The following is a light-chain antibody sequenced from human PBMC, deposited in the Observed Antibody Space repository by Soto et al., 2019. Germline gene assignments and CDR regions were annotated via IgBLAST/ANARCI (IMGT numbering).Light chain of an antibody. J-gene: IGKJ1*01. V-gene: IGKV3-15*01. CDR1: HSVSSN. CDR2: GAS. Sequence: EIVMTQSPATLSVSPGERATLSCRASHSVSSNLAWYQQKPGQAPRLLIYGASTRATGIPARFSGSGSGTEXXXXISXXQSEDFAVYYCQQYNNWPPTFGQGTKVEIK. CDR3: QQYNNWPPT.